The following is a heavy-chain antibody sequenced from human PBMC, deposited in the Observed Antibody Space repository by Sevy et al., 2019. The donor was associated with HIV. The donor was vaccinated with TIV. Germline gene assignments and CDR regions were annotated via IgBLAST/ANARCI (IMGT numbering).Heavy chain of an antibody. J-gene: IGHJ6*02. CDR1: GFTFSSFS. CDR3: ARESASGTSGGVYYYYYNMDV. Sequence: GGSLRLSCTASGFTFSSFSMNWVRQAPGKGPEWISYISTRSSAIYYADSIKGRFTISRDNSKNSLYLQMNSLRAEDTAVYYCARESASGTSGGVYYYYYNMDVWGQGTTVTVSS. CDR2: ISTRSSAI. D-gene: IGHD6-13*01. V-gene: IGHV3-48*01.